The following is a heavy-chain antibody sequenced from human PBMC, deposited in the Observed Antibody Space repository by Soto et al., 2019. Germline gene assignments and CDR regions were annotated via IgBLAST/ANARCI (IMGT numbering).Heavy chain of an antibody. J-gene: IGHJ3*02. D-gene: IGHD2-15*01. CDR2: IYYSGRT. CDR3: ARHCSGGSCYSDAFDI. V-gene: IGHV4-59*08. Sequence: QVQLQESGPGLVKPSETLSLTCTVSGGSISSYYWSWIRQPPGKGLEWIGYIYYSGRTNYNPSLKSRVTISVDPSTNQFSLKLSSVTAADTAVYYCARHCSGGSCYSDAFDIWGQGTMVTVSS. CDR1: GGSISSYY.